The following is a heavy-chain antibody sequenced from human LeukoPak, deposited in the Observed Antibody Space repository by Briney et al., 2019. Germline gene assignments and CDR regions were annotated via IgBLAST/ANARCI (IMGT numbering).Heavy chain of an antibody. CDR1: GYIFTTYW. J-gene: IGHJ4*02. V-gene: IGHV5-51*01. Sequence: GESLKISCKGSGYIFTTYWIGWVRQMPGKGLEWMGIFYPGDSDPRYSPSFQGQVTISADQSISTAYLQWSSLKASDSAMYYCVRHGLGSSWFGFDYWGQGTLVTVSS. CDR3: VRHGLGSSWFGFDY. CDR2: FYPGDSDP. D-gene: IGHD6-13*01.